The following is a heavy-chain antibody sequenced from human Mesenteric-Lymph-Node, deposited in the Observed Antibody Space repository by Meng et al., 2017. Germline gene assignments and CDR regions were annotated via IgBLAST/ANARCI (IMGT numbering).Heavy chain of an antibody. CDR3: VRDHKWAFDI. V-gene: IGHV6-1*01. Sequence: SQTRSLTGAVSGDSIADSSVAWNWIRQSPSRGLEWLGTTKYKSKWYYYYAESVKSRIIIKPDTSKNQFSLQLNSMTPDDTALYYCVRDHKWAFDIWDQGTVVTVSS. D-gene: IGHD1-26*01. J-gene: IGHJ3*02. CDR1: GDSIADSSVA. CDR2: TKYKSKWYY.